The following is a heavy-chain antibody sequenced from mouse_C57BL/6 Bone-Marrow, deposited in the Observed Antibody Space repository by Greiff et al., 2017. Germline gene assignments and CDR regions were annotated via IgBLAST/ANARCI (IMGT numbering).Heavy chain of an antibody. D-gene: IGHD1-1*01. CDR3: ARWPITTVVGGFDY. CDR1: GYSITSGYY. Sequence: EVKLQESGPGLVKPSQSLSLTCSVTGYSITSGYYWNWIRQFPGNKLEWMGFISYDGSNNYNPSLKNRISITRDTSKNQFFLKLNSVTTEDTATYYGARWPITTVVGGFDYWGQGTTLTVSS. CDR2: ISYDGSN. J-gene: IGHJ2*01. V-gene: IGHV3-6*01.